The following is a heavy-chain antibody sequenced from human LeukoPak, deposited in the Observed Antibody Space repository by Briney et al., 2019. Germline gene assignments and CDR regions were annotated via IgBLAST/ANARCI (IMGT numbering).Heavy chain of an antibody. CDR1: GFTFSSYW. J-gene: IGHJ4*02. D-gene: IGHD1-26*01. Sequence: GGSLRISCAASGFTFSSYWMSWVRQAPGKGLEWVANIKQDGSEKYYVDSVKGRFTISRDNAKNSLYLQMNSLRAEDTAVYYCARAGQVGATGTKYWGQGTLVTVSS. CDR2: IKQDGSEK. V-gene: IGHV3-7*01. CDR3: ARAGQVGATGTKY.